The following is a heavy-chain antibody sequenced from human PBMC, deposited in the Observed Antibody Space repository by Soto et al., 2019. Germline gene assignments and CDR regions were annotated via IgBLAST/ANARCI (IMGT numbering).Heavy chain of an antibody. J-gene: IGHJ4*02. Sequence: QVQLVESGGGVVQPGRSLRLSCAASGFTFSSXXXXXXXXXXXXXXEWVAIMSYDGSNKYYADSVKGRFTISRDNXXXXXXXXXXXXXXXXXXXXXXXXXXXXXXXXXDYWGQGTLVTVSS. CDR1: GFTFSSXX. CDR3: XXXXXXXXXXXDY. CDR2: MSYDGSNK. V-gene: IGHV3-30-3*01.